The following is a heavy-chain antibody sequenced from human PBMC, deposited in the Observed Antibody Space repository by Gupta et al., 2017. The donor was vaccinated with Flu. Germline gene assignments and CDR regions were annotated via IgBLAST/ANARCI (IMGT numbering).Heavy chain of an antibody. Sequence: EALVVEAGGGLVKPGASLKLSCAAYGFLFSTYSMTWFRQAPRRWLEWVSSITSRSRYIYYADPVKGRFTISRDDAKNSLFLQMNSLRAEDTAIYYWAREMSDYDSSGPRPEKWFDPWGQGTLVTVSS. J-gene: IGHJ5*02. CDR2: ITSRSRYI. D-gene: IGHD3-22*01. V-gene: IGHV3-21*01. CDR1: GFLFSTYS. CDR3: AREMSDYDSSGPRPEKWFDP.